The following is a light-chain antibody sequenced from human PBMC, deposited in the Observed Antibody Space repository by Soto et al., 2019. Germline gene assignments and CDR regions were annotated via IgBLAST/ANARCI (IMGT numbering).Light chain of an antibody. J-gene: IGKJ4*01. CDR3: QQRSNWPLT. CDR2: DAF. CDR1: QSVSSY. V-gene: IGKV3-11*01. Sequence: EIVLTQSPATLSLSPGERATLSCRASQSVSSYLAWYQQKVGQAPRLLIYDAFNRATGIPARFSGSGSGTDFTLTISSLEPEDFAVYYCQQRSNWPLTFGGGTKVEIK.